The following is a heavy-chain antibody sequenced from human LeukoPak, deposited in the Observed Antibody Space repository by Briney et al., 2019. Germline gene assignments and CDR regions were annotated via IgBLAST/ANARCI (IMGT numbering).Heavy chain of an antibody. Sequence: SETLSLTCTVSGGSISSYYWSWIRQPAGKGLEWIGRIYTSGSTNYNPSLKSRVTMSVDTSKNQFSLKLNSVTAADTAVYYCARVTYSSSSMSVDGFDIWGQGTTVSVSS. J-gene: IGHJ3*02. V-gene: IGHV4-4*07. D-gene: IGHD6-6*01. CDR2: IYTSGST. CDR1: GGSISSYY. CDR3: ARVTYSSSSMSVDGFDI.